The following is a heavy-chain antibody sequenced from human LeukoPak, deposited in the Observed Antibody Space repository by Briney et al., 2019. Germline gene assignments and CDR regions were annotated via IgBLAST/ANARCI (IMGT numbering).Heavy chain of an antibody. D-gene: IGHD3-9*01. CDR3: ARESGRGGYDIRL. V-gene: IGHV3-30-3*01. CDR2: ITYDGSNQ. J-gene: IGHJ4*02. CDR1: GFTFSSYA. Sequence: PGRPLRLSCAASGFTFSSYAMHWVRQAPGKGLEWVAVITYDGSNQYYADSVKGRFTISRDNSKSTLFLQMNSLRVEDTAAYFCARESGRGGYDIRLWGQGTLVTVSS.